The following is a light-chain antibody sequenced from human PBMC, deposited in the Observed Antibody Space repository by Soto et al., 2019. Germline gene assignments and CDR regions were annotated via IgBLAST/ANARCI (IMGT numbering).Light chain of an antibody. CDR1: SSNIGSNT. CDR3: AVWDDSLNGWV. Sequence: QSVLTQAPSASGTPGQRVTISCSGSSSNIGSNTVNWYQQLPGTAPKLLIYNNAQRPSGVPDRFSGSKSGTSASLAIGGLQSEDEADYYWAVWDDSLNGWVFGGGTKVTVL. V-gene: IGLV1-44*01. J-gene: IGLJ3*02. CDR2: NNA.